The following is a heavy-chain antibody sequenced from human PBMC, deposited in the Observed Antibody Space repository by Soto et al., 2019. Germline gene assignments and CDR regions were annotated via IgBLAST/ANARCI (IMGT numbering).Heavy chain of an antibody. V-gene: IGHV1-18*01. CDR3: ARNYDYVWGSYRLSPDV. D-gene: IGHD3-16*02. Sequence: ASVKVSCKASGYTFTSYGISCVRQAPGQGLEWMGWISAYNGNTNYAQKLQGRVTMTTDTSTSTAYMELRSLRSDDAAVYYCARNYDYVWGSYRLSPDVWVQGTTVTVSS. J-gene: IGHJ6*02. CDR1: GYTFTSYG. CDR2: ISAYNGNT.